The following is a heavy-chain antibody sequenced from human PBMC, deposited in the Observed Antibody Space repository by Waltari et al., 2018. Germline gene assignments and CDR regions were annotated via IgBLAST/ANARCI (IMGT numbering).Heavy chain of an antibody. D-gene: IGHD1-26*01. Sequence: QVLLQESGPGLLKPSETLSLTCTVSGYSISRGYYWAWIRQPPGKGLEWIASIYHTGDTYQNPYLKSRVTISIDTSKNFFSLKVDSVTAADTAVYFCARATVGSTTTESFDIWGQGTLVSVSS. CDR3: ARATVGSTTTESFDI. J-gene: IGHJ3*02. CDR1: GYSISRGYY. CDR2: IYHTGDT. V-gene: IGHV4-38-2*02.